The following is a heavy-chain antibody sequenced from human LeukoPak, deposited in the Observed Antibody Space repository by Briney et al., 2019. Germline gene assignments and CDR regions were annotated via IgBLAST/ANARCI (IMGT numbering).Heavy chain of an antibody. J-gene: IGHJ4*02. V-gene: IGHV3-23*01. D-gene: IGHD1-26*01. CDR3: AKDTRYSGSYYFVFDY. CDR2: ISGSGGST. CDR1: GFIFSSYG. Sequence: GRSLRLSCAASGFIFSSYGMHWVRQAPGKGLEWVSAISGSGGSTYYADSVKGRFTISRDNSKNTLYLQMNSLRAEDTAVYYCAKDTRYSGSYYFVFDYWGQGTLVTVSS.